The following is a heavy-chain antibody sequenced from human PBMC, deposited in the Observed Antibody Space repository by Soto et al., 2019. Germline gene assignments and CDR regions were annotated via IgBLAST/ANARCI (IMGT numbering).Heavy chain of an antibody. Sequence: GASVKVSFKASGYTFTNYGINWVRQAPGQGLEWMGWINPDNGNTKFAQKVQGRVTMTTDASTSTAYMEVRSLRSDDTAVYYCARDPRYCSGDRCYNWFDPWGQGTLVTVSS. J-gene: IGHJ5*02. CDR3: ARDPRYCSGDRCYNWFDP. CDR1: GYTFTNYG. D-gene: IGHD2-15*01. CDR2: INPDNGNT. V-gene: IGHV1-18*01.